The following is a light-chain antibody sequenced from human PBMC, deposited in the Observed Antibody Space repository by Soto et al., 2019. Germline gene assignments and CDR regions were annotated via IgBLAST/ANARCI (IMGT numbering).Light chain of an antibody. J-gene: IGKJ5*01. CDR3: HKCSCWPLT. V-gene: IGKV3-20*01. CDR1: QSVTSTY. Sequence: EIGLTQTPGTLSLSPGERATLSCRASQSVTSTYLGWYQQKPGQAPSLLIYGASSRATGIPDRFSGSGSGTELSXSRVSLVPEHFASYYFHKCSCWPLTSAQGTPVEI. CDR2: GAS.